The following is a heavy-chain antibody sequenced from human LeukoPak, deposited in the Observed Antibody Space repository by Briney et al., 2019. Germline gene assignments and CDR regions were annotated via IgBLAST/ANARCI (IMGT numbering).Heavy chain of an antibody. J-gene: IGHJ5*02. CDR2: IYYSETT. V-gene: IGHV4-39*07. CDR1: GGSISSSPYY. CDR3: AKGAGGFSYYNWFDP. D-gene: IGHD5-18*01. Sequence: AETLSLTCTVSGGSISSSPYYWGWIRQPPGKGLEWFGSIYYSETTHYSPSLESRVTISVHTTKNQFYLKLASVTAADTASYYCAKGAGGFSYYNWFDPWGQGTLVTVSS.